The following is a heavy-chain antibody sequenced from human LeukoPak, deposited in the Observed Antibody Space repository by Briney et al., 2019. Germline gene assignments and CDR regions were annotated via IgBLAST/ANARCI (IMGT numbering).Heavy chain of an antibody. J-gene: IGHJ4*02. D-gene: IGHD5-12*01. CDR1: DGSISNYY. Sequence: PSETLSLTCTVSDGSISNYYWSWIRQPAGKGLEWIGRIYSSGSTNYNPSLKSRVTMSVDTSKNQFSLRLSSVTAADTAVYYCARDYGGYSAYWDYWGQGGLVTVSA. V-gene: IGHV4-4*07. CDR3: ARDYGGYSAYWDY. CDR2: IYSSGST.